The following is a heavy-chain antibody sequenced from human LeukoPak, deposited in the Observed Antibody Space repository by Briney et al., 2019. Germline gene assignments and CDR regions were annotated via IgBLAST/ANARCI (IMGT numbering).Heavy chain of an antibody. CDR1: GGSISSSSYY. D-gene: IGHD4-17*01. J-gene: IGHJ4*02. V-gene: IGHV4-39*01. CDR2: IYYSGST. CDR3: ARLRVVAWVDY. Sequence: PSETLSLTCTVSGGSISSSSYYWGWIRQPPGKGLEWIGSIYYSGSTYYNPSLKSRVTISVDTSKNQFSLKLSSVTAADTAVYYCARLRVVAWVDYWGQGTLVTVSS.